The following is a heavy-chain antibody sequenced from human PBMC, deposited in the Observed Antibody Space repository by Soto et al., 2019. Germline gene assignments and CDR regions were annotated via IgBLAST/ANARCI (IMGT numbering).Heavy chain of an antibody. CDR2: IYHSGTT. J-gene: IGHJ5*02. V-gene: IGHV4-38-2*01. CDR3: VRSPLTSSWFAGS. D-gene: IGHD6-13*01. Sequence: SETLSLTCAVSGYPISSGYYWGWIRLPPGKGLEWIGSIYHSGTTYYNPSLKSRVTISLDTSKNQFSLQLSSVTAADTAVYYCVRSPLTSSWFAGSWGQGTLVTVS. CDR1: GYPISSGYY.